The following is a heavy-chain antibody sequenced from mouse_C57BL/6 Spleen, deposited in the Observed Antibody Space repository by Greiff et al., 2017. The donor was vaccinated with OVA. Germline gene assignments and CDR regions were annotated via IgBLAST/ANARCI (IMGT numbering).Heavy chain of an antibody. CDR2: IYPGDGDT. CDR3: ARAAYYSNSFDY. Sequence: QVQLKQSGPELVKPGASVKISCKASGYAFSSSWMNWVKQRPGKGLEWIGRIYPGDGDTNYNGKFKGKATLTADKSSSTAYIQLSSLTSVDSAVYFCARAAYYSNSFDYWGQGTTLTVSS. V-gene: IGHV1-82*01. D-gene: IGHD2-5*01. J-gene: IGHJ2*01. CDR1: GYAFSSSW.